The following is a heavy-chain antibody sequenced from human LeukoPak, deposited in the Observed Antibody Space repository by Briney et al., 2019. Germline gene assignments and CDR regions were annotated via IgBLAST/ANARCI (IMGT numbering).Heavy chain of an antibody. CDR1: GFTFSSYS. CDR3: AREYSWDYGDYEGTPDAFDI. D-gene: IGHD4-17*01. Sequence: AGGSLRLSCAASGFTFSSYSMNWVRQAPGKGLEWVSSISSSSSYIYYADSVKGRFTISRDNAKNSLYLQMNSLRAEDTAVYYCAREYSWDYGDYEGTPDAFDIWGQGTMVTVSS. CDR2: ISSSSSYI. V-gene: IGHV3-21*01. J-gene: IGHJ3*02.